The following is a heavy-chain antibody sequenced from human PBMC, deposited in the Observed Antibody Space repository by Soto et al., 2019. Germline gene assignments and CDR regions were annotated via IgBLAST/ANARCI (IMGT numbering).Heavy chain of an antibody. J-gene: IGHJ4*02. V-gene: IGHV1-2*04. CDR3: ARDLGIAAAGTKDY. CDR2: INPNSGGT. Sequence: VASVKVSCKASGYTFTGYYMHWVRHAPGQGLEWMGWINPNSGGTNYAQKFQGWVTMTRDTSISTAYMELSRLRSDDTAVYYCARDLGIAAAGTKDYWGQGTLVTVSS. D-gene: IGHD6-13*01. CDR1: GYTFTGYY.